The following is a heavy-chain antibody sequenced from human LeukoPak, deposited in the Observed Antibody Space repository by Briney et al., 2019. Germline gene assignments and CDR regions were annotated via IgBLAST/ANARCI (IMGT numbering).Heavy chain of an antibody. CDR3: ARDGGSAIRFDY. CDR2: IRQDGSDK. V-gene: IGHV3-7*01. J-gene: IGHJ4*02. CDR1: GFTFSTYW. Sequence: PGGSLRLSCAASGFTFSTYWMSWVRQAPGKGLEWVANIRQDGSDKYYVDSVKGRFTISRDNAKNSLYLQMNSLRAEDTAVYYCARDGGSAIRFDYWGQGTLVTVSS.